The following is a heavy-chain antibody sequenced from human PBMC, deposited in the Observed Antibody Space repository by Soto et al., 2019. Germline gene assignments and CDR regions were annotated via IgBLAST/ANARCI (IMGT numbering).Heavy chain of an antibody. Sequence: QLQLQESSPGLVKPSETLSLTCSVSGGPISRSSYFWGWIRHPPGKGLEFIGSIYSGGNSFNNPSLNSRVTISVDTSKNQCSLKLSSVTAADTAVYYCATFGWGMDVWGQGTTVTVSS. V-gene: IGHV4-39*01. J-gene: IGHJ6*02. D-gene: IGHD3-10*01. CDR2: IYSGGNS. CDR3: ATFGWGMDV. CDR1: GGPISRSSYF.